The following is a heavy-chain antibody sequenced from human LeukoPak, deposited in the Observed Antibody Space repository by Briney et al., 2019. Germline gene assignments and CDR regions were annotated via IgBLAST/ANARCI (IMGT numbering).Heavy chain of an antibody. J-gene: IGHJ6*03. CDR2: IRYDGSNK. V-gene: IGHV3-30*02. CDR1: GFTFSSYG. CDR3: ARDGLFAGDYYYYYMDV. Sequence: GGSLSLSCAASGFTFSSYGMHWVRQAPGKGLEWVAFIRYDGSNKYYADSVKGRFTISRDNSKNTLYLQMNSLRAEDTAVYYCARDGLFAGDYYYYYMDVWGKGTTVTVSS. D-gene: IGHD3-10*01.